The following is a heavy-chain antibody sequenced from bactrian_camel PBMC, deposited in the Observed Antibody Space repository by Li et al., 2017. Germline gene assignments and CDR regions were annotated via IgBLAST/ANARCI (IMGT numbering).Heavy chain of an antibody. CDR3: TTGQCDGVTAPWVWGST. CDR2: IGSTT. J-gene: IGHJ4*01. CDR1: GYTDDGHC. V-gene: IGHV3S53*01. D-gene: IGHD3*01. Sequence: VQLVESGGGSVRAGTSLTLTCVTSGYTDDGHCMGWFRQVPGKQREKVALIGSTTVYADSVKGRFTISRDNAKSTVYLQLNNLKSEDTALYYCTTGQCDGVTAPWVWGSTGARGPRSPSP.